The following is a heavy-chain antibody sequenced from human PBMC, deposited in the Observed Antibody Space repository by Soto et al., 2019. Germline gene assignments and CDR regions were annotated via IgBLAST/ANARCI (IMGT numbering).Heavy chain of an antibody. CDR3: ARDSGAKLSSS. CDR1: GGTFSSYR. Sequence: GASVKVSCKASGGTFSSYRFNWVRQARGQGLEWLGGIVPIYRTADYAQKFQGRVTITADESTRTVYLELSSLKSQDTALYYCARDSGAKLSSSWGQGTLVTGLL. CDR2: IVPIYRTA. V-gene: IGHV1-69*13. D-gene: IGHD6-13*01. J-gene: IGHJ4*02.